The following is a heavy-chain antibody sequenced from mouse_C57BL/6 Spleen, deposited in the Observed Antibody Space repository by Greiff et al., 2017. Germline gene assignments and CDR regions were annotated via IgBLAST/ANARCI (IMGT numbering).Heavy chain of an antibody. Sequence: EVQVVESEGGLVQPGSSMKLSCTASGFTFSDYYMAWVRQVPETGLEWVANINSDGSSTYYLDSLQSRFTISRDNAKNILYLQMSSLKSEDTATYYCARDGGSRHLDYWGQGTTLTVSS. J-gene: IGHJ2*01. CDR3: ARDGGSRHLDY. D-gene: IGHD1-1*01. V-gene: IGHV5-16*01. CDR1: GFTFSDYY. CDR2: INSDGSST.